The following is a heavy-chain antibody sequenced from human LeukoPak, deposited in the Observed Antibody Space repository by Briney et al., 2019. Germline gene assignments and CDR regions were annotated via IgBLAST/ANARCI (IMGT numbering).Heavy chain of an antibody. V-gene: IGHV4-4*07. CDR3: ARGVGDSSYNWFDP. J-gene: IGHJ5*02. CDR1: GGSISSYY. D-gene: IGHD3-22*01. CDR2: IYTSGST. Sequence: SETLSLTCTVSGGSISSYYWSWIRQPAGKGLEWIGRIYTSGSTNYNPSLKSRVTMSVDTSKHQFSLKLSSVTAADTAVYYCARGVGDSSYNWFDPWGQGTLVTVSS.